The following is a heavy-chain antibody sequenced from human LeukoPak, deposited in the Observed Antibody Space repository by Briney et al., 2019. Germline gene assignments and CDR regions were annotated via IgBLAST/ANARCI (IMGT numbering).Heavy chain of an antibody. V-gene: IGHV5-51*01. Sequence: GGSLQISCKGSGYGFTSYWIGWVRPMPGKGLGWMGIIYPGDSDTRYSPSFQGQVTISADKSISTAYLQWSSLNASDTAMYYCARSKDYDFWSGYSPYYFDYWGQGTLVTVSS. CDR3: ARSKDYDFWSGYSPYYFDY. CDR2: IYPGDSDT. CDR1: GYGFTSYW. D-gene: IGHD3-3*01. J-gene: IGHJ4*02.